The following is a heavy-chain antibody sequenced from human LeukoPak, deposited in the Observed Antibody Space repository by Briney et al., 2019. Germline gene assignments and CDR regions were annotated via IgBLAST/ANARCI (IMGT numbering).Heavy chain of an antibody. CDR3: ARGPPATVVVMRFEY. J-gene: IGHJ4*02. Sequence: SETLSLTCTVSGGSLSSYYWSWIRQPPGKGLEWIGYIYYSGSTNYNPSLKSRVTISVDTSKNQFSLKLSSVTAADTAVYYCARGPPATVVVMRFEYWGQGTLVTVSS. D-gene: IGHD3-22*01. CDR2: IYYSGST. V-gene: IGHV4-59*01. CDR1: GGSLSSYY.